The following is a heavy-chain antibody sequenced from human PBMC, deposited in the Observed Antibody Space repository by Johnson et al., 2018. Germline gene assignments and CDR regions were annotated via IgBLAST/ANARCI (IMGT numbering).Heavy chain of an antibody. D-gene: IGHD3-10*01. V-gene: IGHV4-34*01. Sequence: QVQLQQWGAGLLKPSETLSLTCALYGGSLRAYSWPWIRQPPGKGLEWIGEINKNAPPNYNQYLKSRVTISIDMSKNQFSLNLNSGTAADTGVYYCARGGGFYYHLDVWVKGTTVTVSS. CDR2: INKNAPP. CDR1: GGSLRAYS. J-gene: IGHJ6*03. CDR3: ARGGGFYYHLDV.